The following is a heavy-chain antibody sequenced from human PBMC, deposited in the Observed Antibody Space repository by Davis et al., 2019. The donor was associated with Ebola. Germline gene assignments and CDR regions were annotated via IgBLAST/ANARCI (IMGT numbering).Heavy chain of an antibody. D-gene: IGHD4-11*01. CDR1: GGSFSGYY. CDR2: INHSGST. Sequence: PSETLSLTCAVYGGSFSGYYWSWIRQPPGKGLEWIGEINHSGSTNYNPSLKSRVTISVDTSKNQFSLKLSSVTAADTAVYYCARGKTQTRTTGTTSYYYYMDVWGKGTTVTVSS. CDR3: ARGKTQTRTTGTTSYYYYMDV. J-gene: IGHJ6*03. V-gene: IGHV4-34*01.